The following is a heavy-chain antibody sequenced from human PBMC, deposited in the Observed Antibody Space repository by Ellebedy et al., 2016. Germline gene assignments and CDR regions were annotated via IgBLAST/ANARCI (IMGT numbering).Heavy chain of an antibody. V-gene: IGHV3-21*01. CDR1: GFAFDLYS. D-gene: IGHD5-12*01. J-gene: IGHJ4*02. Sequence: GESLKISXVASGFAFDLYSMNWVRQAPGKGLEWVASINSRGSVLKYAASVEGLFTVSRDNARNSLFLQMNSLRVEDTAVYYCARDRGASSGFDIDSWGQGTLVTVSS. CDR2: INSRGSVL. CDR3: ARDRGASSGFDIDS.